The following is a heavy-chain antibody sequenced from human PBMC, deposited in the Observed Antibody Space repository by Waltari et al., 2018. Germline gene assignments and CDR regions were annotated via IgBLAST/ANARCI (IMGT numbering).Heavy chain of an antibody. CDR2: SSSSSSYI. V-gene: IGHV3-21*01. CDR1: GFTFSSYS. D-gene: IGHD6-6*01. J-gene: IGHJ3*02. CDR3: ARGSREYSSSFDI. Sequence: EVQLVESGGGLVKPGGSLRLSCAASGFTFSSYSMNWVRQAPGKGLEVVSASSSSSSYIYYADSGKGRFTISRDNAKNSLYLQMNSLRAEDTAVYYCARGSREYSSSFDIWGQGTMVTVSS.